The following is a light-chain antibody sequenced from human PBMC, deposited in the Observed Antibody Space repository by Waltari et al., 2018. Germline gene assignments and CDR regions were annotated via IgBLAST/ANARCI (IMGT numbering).Light chain of an antibody. J-gene: IGKJ1*01. Sequence: DIQMTQSPSSLSASVGDRVTITCQASQDISNYLNWYQQKPGKAPKLLIYDTSTLETGVPSRFSGSGSGTDFTFTISSLQPEDIATYYCQQSYSSPQTFGQGTKVEIK. CDR1: QDISNY. V-gene: IGKV1-33*01. CDR3: QQSYSSPQT. CDR2: DTS.